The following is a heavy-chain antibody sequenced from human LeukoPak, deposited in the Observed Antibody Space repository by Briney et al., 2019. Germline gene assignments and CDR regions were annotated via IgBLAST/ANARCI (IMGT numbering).Heavy chain of an antibody. D-gene: IGHD6-19*01. CDR3: ARCSVAGTVRVCDY. CDR1: GYTFTDYY. Sequence: ASVKVSCKASGYTFTDYYMHWVRQAPGQGLEWMGWINPNSGGTNYAQKFQGRVTMTRDTSISTAYMELSRLRSDDTAVYYCARCSVAGTVRVCDYWGQGTLVTVSS. V-gene: IGHV1-2*02. CDR2: INPNSGGT. J-gene: IGHJ4*02.